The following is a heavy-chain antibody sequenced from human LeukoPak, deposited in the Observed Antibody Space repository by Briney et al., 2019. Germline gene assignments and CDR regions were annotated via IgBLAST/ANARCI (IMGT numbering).Heavy chain of an antibody. CDR3: ARFDSSGYWSDY. CDR2: IIPIFGTA. V-gene: IGHV1-69*13. D-gene: IGHD3-22*01. J-gene: IGHJ4*02. CDR1: GGTFSSYA. Sequence: GASVKVSCKASGGTFSSYAINWVRQAPGQGLKWMGGIIPIFGTANYAQKFQGRVTITADEYTSTAYMELSSLRSEDTAVYYCARFDSSGYWSDYWGQGTLVTVSS.